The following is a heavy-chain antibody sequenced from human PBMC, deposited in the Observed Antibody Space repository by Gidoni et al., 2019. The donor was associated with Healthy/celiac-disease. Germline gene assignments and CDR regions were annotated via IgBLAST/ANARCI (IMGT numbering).Heavy chain of an antibody. CDR1: GGPFRRYA. D-gene: IGHD2-2*02. V-gene: IGHV1-69*01. J-gene: IGHJ5*02. CDR3: AGVHAYCSSTSCYTGWFDP. CDR2: VLPLFGTA. Sequence: QVQLVQSGAEVKKPGSSVKVSCKASGGPFRRYAIGWVRQAPGQGLAWMGGVLPLFGTANYAQKFQGRVTITADESTSTAYMELSSLRSEDTAVYYCAGVHAYCSSTSCYTGWFDPWGQGTLVTVSS.